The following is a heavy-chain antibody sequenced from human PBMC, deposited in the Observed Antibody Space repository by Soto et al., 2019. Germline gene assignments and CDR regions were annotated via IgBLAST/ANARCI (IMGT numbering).Heavy chain of an antibody. CDR3: AIPRDAYTLFDQ. D-gene: IGHD2-2*01. Sequence: GESLKISCKGSGYRFTSYVITWVRQMPGKGLEWMGKIDPSDSSTNYNPSFQGHVTISVDKSLSTAYLQWNRLKASDTAVYYCAIPRDAYTLFDQWGQGALVTRLL. CDR1: GYRFTSYV. CDR2: IDPSDSST. J-gene: IGHJ4*02. V-gene: IGHV5-10-1*01.